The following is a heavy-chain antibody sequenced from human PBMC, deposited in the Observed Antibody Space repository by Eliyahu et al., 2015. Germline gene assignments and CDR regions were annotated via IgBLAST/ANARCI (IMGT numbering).Heavy chain of an antibody. CDR1: GFTVSSNY. V-gene: IGHV3-66*02. Sequence: EVQLVESGGGLVQPGGSLRLSCAASGFTVSSNYMSWVRQAPGKGLEWVSVIYSGGSTYYADSVKGRFTISRDNSKNTLYLQMNSLRAEDTAVYYCARDRASRLLGYYYMDVWGKGTTVTVSS. CDR2: IYSGGST. CDR3: ARDRASRLLGYYYMDV. D-gene: IGHD3-10*01. J-gene: IGHJ6*03.